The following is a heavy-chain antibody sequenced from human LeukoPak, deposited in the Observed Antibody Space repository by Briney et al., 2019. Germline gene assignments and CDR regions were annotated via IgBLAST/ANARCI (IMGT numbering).Heavy chain of an antibody. CDR1: GFTFSSYA. CDR3: AKGRNGFDWLLPLDY. CDR2: ISSSGGST. J-gene: IGHJ4*02. D-gene: IGHD3-9*01. Sequence: GGSLRLSCAASGFTFSSYAMSWVRQAPGKGLEWVSAISSSGGSTYYADSVKGRFTISRDNSKNTLYLQMNSLRAEDTAVYYCAKGRNGFDWLLPLDYWGQGTLVTVSS. V-gene: IGHV3-23*01.